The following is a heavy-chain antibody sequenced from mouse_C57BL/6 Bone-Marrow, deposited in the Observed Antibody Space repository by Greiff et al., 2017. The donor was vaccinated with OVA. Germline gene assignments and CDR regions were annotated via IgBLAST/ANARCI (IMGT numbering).Heavy chain of an antibody. J-gene: IGHJ1*03. CDR3: AITTVVAYWYFDG. Sequence: EVKLMESGGGLVQPGGSLKLSCAASGFTFSDYGLAWVRQAPRKGPEWVAFISHLAYSIYYADTVTGRFTISRENAKNTLYLEMSSLRSEDTAMYYCAITTVVAYWYFDGWGTGTTVTVSS. CDR2: ISHLAYSI. V-gene: IGHV5-15*01. CDR1: GFTFSDYG. D-gene: IGHD1-1*01.